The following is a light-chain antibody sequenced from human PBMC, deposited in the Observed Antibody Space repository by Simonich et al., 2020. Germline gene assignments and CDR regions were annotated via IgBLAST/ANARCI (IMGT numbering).Light chain of an antibody. CDR3: QQYYSTPYT. CDR1: RGGLYSSNNKNY. Sequence: DIVMTQTPDSLAVSLGERANINCKSSRGGLYSSNNKNYLAWYQKKQGEPPKLLIYWAYTRESGVPDRSRGSGSGTDFTLPISSLQAEDVAVYYCQQYYSTPYTFGQGTKLEIK. CDR2: WAY. V-gene: IGKV4-1*01. J-gene: IGKJ2*01.